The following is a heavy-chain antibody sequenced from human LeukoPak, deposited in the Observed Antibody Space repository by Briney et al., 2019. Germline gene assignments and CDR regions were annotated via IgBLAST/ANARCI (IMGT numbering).Heavy chain of an antibody. D-gene: IGHD3-9*01. J-gene: IGHJ4*02. V-gene: IGHV2-5*01. CDR1: GFSLSTSGVG. Sequence: SGPTLVKPTQTLTLTCTFSGFSLSTSGVGVGWIRQPPGKALEWLALIYWNDDKRYSPSLKSRLTITKDTSKNQVVLTMTNMDPVDTATYYCAHRYYDILTGYYNPFDYWGQGTLVTVSS. CDR3: AHRYYDILTGYYNPFDY. CDR2: IYWNDDK.